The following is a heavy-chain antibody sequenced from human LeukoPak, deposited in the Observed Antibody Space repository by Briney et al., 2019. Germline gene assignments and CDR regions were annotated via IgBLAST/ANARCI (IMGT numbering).Heavy chain of an antibody. CDR3: EKGSGIAVAGIGGSYFDY. D-gene: IGHD6-19*01. CDR2: ISGSGGST. J-gene: IGHJ4*02. CDR1: GFTFSSYA. V-gene: IGHV3-23*01. Sequence: GGSLRLSCAASGFTFSSYAMSWVRQAPGKGLEWVSAISGSGGSTYYADSVKGRFTISRDNSKNTLYLQMNSLRAEDTAVYYCEKGSGIAVAGIGGSYFDYWGQGTLVTVSS.